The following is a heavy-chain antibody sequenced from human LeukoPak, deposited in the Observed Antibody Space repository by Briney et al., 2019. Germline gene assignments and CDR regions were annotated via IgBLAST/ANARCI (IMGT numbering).Heavy chain of an antibody. CDR1: GFTFSTSG. CDR3: AKASRLLHGSGSYPGYFDY. D-gene: IGHD3-10*01. J-gene: IGHJ4*02. V-gene: IGHV3-23*01. CDR2: ISGSGGST. Sequence: PGGSLRLSCAASGFTFSTSGMSWVRQAPGKGLEWVSSISGSGGSTYYADSVKGRFTISRDNSKNTLYLQMNSLRAEDTAVYYCAKASRLLHGSGSYPGYFDYWGQGTLVTVSS.